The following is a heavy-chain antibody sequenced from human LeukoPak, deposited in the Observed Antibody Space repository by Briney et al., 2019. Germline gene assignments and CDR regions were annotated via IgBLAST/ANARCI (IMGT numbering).Heavy chain of an antibody. Sequence: PSETLSLTCTVSGGSISSGGYYWRWIRQHPGKGLEWIGYIYYSGSTYYNPSLKSRVTISVDTSKNQFSLKLSSVTAADTAVYYCASSPPILTGYSFDYWGQGTLVTVSS. D-gene: IGHD3-9*01. CDR3: ASSPPILTGYSFDY. CDR2: IYYSGST. V-gene: IGHV4-31*03. CDR1: GGSISSGGYY. J-gene: IGHJ4*02.